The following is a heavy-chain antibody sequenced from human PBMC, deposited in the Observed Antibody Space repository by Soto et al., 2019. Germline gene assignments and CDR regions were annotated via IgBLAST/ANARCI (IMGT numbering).Heavy chain of an antibody. J-gene: IGHJ4*02. V-gene: IGHV1-69*13. Sequence: SVKVSCKASGGTFSSYAISWVRQAPGQGLEWMGGVIPIFGTANYAQKFQGRVTITADESTSTAYMELSRLRSDDTAVYYCARDPHRRDGYNFDYWGQGTLVTVSS. CDR2: VIPIFGTA. D-gene: IGHD5-12*01. CDR3: ARDPHRRDGYNFDY. CDR1: GGTFSSYA.